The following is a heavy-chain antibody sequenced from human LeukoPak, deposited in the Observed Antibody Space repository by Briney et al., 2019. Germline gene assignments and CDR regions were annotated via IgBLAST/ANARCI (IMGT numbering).Heavy chain of an antibody. CDR2: IYYSGST. V-gene: IGHV4-59*01. J-gene: IGHJ5*02. Sequence: SETLSLTCTVSGGSISSYYWSWIRQPPGKGLEWIGYIYYSGSTNYNPSLKSRVTISVDTSKNQFSLKLSSVTAADTAVYYCARGGDIVVVPAAIMRFDPWGQGTLVTVSS. D-gene: IGHD2-2*02. CDR3: ARGGDIVVVPAAIMRFDP. CDR1: GGSISSYY.